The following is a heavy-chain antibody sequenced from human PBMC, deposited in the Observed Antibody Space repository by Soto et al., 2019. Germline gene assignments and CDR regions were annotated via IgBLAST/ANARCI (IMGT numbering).Heavy chain of an antibody. J-gene: IGHJ3*02. CDR2: IYYSGST. D-gene: IGHD4-17*01. CDR3: ARPRTPGDYGVGAFDI. CDR1: GGSISSSSYY. Sequence: QLQLQESGPGLVKPSETLSLTCTVSGGSISSSSYYWGWIRQPPGKGLEWIGSIYYSGSTYYNPSLKSRVTISVDTSKNQFSLKLSSVTAADTAVYYCARPRTPGDYGVGAFDIWGQGTMVTVSS. V-gene: IGHV4-39*01.